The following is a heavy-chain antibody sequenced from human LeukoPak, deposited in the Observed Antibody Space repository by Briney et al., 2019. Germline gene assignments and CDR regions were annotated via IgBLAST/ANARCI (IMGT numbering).Heavy chain of an antibody. CDR3: ARTTEAHSWRTRYYDYYMDV. V-gene: IGHV4-59*01. D-gene: IGHD6-13*01. CDR2: IYYSGST. J-gene: IGHJ6*03. CDR1: GGSFSGYY. Sequence: PSETLSLTCAVYGGSFSGYYWSWIRQPPGKGLEWIGYIYYSGSTNYNPSLKSRVTISVDTSKNQFSLKLSSVTAADTAVYYCARTTEAHSWRTRYYDYYMDVWGKGTTVTVSS.